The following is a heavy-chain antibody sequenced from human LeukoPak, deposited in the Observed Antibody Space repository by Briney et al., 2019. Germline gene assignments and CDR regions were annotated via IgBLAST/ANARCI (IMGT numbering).Heavy chain of an antibody. J-gene: IGHJ4*02. CDR1: GFTVSSNY. V-gene: IGHV3-53*04. D-gene: IGHD6-13*01. Sequence: GGSLRLSCAASGFTVSSNYMSWVRQAPGKGLEWVSVIYSGGSTYYADSVKGRLTISRHNSKNTLYLQMNSLRAEDTAVYYCARAGGGSSSWPYFDYWGQGTLVTVSS. CDR3: ARAGGGSSSWPYFDY. CDR2: IYSGGST.